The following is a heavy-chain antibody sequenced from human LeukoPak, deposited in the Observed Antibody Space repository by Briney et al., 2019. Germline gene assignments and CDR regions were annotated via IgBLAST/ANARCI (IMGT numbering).Heavy chain of an antibody. Sequence: GASVKVSCKVSGYPFPAYYIYWVRQAPGQGLEWVGWTNPNNGGTNYAQKFQGRVTMTVDTSISTAYMELRRLESQDTAVYYCARDPFDDATLDYWGQGSLVTVSS. D-gene: IGHD1-1*01. J-gene: IGHJ4*02. CDR2: TNPNNGGT. V-gene: IGHV1-2*02. CDR1: GYPFPAYY. CDR3: ARDPFDDATLDY.